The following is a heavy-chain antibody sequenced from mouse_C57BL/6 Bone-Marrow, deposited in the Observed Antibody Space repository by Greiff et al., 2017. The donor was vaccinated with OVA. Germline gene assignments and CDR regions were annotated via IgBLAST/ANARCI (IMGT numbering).Heavy chain of an antibody. V-gene: IGHV6-6*01. CDR2: IRNKANNPAT. J-gene: IGHJ3*01. CDR3: TARFYDYDGGFAY. Sequence: EVQLMESGGGLVQPGGSMKLSCAASGFTFSDAWMDWVRQSPEKGLEWVAEIRNKANNPATYYAVSVKGKFTISRDDSKSSVYLQMNSLRAEDTGIYYCTARFYDYDGGFAYGGEGTLVTVSA. D-gene: IGHD2-4*01. CDR1: GFTFSDAW.